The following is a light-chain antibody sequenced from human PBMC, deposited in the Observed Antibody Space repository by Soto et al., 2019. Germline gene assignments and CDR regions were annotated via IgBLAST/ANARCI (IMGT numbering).Light chain of an antibody. CDR3: QQYNNWRPT. V-gene: IGKV3-15*01. CDR1: QSVSSN. CDR2: GAS. Sequence: EMVMTQSPATLSVSPGERATLSCRASQSVSSNLAWYQQKPGQAPRLLIYGASTRATGIPARFSGSGSGTEFTRTISSLQSEDFAVYYCQQYNNWRPTFGQGTKVAIK. J-gene: IGKJ1*01.